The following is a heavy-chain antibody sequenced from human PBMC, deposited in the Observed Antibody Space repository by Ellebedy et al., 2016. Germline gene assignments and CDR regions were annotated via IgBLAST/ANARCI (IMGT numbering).Heavy chain of an antibody. D-gene: IGHD4-17*01. CDR1: GFAFSNAW. V-gene: IGHV3-23*01. CDR3: YYGHYSGS. J-gene: IGHJ4*02. CDR2: ISAGSDTT. Sequence: GGSLRLXXAASGFAFSNAWMSWVRQAPGKGLEWVSTISAGSDTTRLADSVKGRFTISRDNSRNTLYLQMNSLRAEDTAVYYCYYGHYSGSWGQGTLVTVSS.